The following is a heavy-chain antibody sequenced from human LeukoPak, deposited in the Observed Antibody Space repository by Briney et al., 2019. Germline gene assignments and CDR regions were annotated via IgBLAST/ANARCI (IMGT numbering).Heavy chain of an antibody. CDR1: GFTFSSYS. V-gene: IGHV3-48*02. CDR2: ISSSSSTI. Sequence: GGSLRLSCAASGFTFSSYSMIWVRQAPGKGLEWVSYISSSSSTIYYADSVKGRFTISRDNAKNSLYLQMNSLRDEDTAVYYCARDGGPCSGGSCYPPYYYGMDVWGQGTTVTVSS. D-gene: IGHD2-15*01. CDR3: ARDGGPCSGGSCYPPYYYGMDV. J-gene: IGHJ6*02.